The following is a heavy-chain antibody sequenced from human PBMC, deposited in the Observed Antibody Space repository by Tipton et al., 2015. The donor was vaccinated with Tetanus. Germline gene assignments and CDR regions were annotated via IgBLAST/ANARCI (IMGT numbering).Heavy chain of an antibody. Sequence: TLSLTCTVSGASFSSGDYYWSWIRQPPGKGLEWVGSIYSYNGNTFQNPSLKSRVTMSLDTTKNQFFLKVRSVTAADTAVYYCARGTGDYWGQGTLVTVSS. V-gene: IGHV4-39*02. CDR2: IYSYNGNT. CDR1: GASFSSGDYY. D-gene: IGHD1-14*01. J-gene: IGHJ4*02. CDR3: ARGTGDY.